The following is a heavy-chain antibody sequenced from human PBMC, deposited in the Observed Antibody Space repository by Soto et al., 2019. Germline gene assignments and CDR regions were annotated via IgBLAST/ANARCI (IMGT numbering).Heavy chain of an antibody. Sequence: GGSLRLSCAASGFTFSSYAMIWVRQAPGKGLEWVSAISGSGGSTYYADSVKGRFTISRDNSKNTLYLQMNSLRAEDTAVYYCAKDRGSSIAAAGINWFDPWGQGTLVTVSS. CDR2: ISGSGGST. J-gene: IGHJ5*02. CDR3: AKDRGSSIAAAGINWFDP. V-gene: IGHV3-23*01. D-gene: IGHD6-13*01. CDR1: GFTFSSYA.